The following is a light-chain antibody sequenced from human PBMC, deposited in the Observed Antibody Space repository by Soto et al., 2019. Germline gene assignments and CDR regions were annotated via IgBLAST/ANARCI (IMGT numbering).Light chain of an antibody. CDR3: QQYNSYSWT. CDR2: KAS. CDR1: QSISSW. J-gene: IGKJ1*01. V-gene: IGKV1-5*03. Sequence: IQMTQSPSALSANVGDRVAITYRASQSISSWLAWYQQKPGKAPKLLIYKASSLESGVPSRFSGSGSGTEFTLTISSLQPDDFATYYCQQYNSYSWTCGQGTKVDI.